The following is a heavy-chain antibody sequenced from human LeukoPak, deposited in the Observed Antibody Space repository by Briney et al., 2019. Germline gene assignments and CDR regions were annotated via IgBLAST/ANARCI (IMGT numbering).Heavy chain of an antibody. J-gene: IGHJ4*02. CDR2: ISAYNGNT. CDR1: GYTFTSYG. V-gene: IGHV1-18*04. Sequence: ASVKVSCKASGYTFTSYGISWVRQAPGQVPEWLRWISAYNGNTNYAQKLQGRVTMTTDTSTSTAYMELRSLRSDDTAVYYCARDFRGYYGSGSARAYYWGQGTLVTVSS. D-gene: IGHD3-10*01. CDR3: ARDFRGYYGSGSARAYY.